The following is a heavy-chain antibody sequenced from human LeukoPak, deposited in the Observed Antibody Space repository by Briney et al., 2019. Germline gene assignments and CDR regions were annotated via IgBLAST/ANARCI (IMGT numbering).Heavy chain of an antibody. D-gene: IGHD6-13*01. CDR3: ARATSSSWDLYYYGMDV. J-gene: IGHJ6*02. CDR2: TYYRAKGYN. V-gene: IGHV6-1*01. Sequence: SQTLSLTCAISGDSVSINSAAWNWIRQSPSRGLEWLGRTYYRAKGYNDYAVSVKSRITINADTSKNQFSLQLTSVTPEDTAVYYCARATSSSWDLYYYGMDVWGQGTTVTVSS. CDR1: GDSVSINSAA.